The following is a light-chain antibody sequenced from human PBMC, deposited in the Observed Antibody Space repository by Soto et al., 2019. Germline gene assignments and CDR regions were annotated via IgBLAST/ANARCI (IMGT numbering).Light chain of an antibody. J-gene: IGKJ1*01. CDR1: QGISSY. CDR2: AAS. CDR3: QQYYSYPRT. Sequence: IRMTQSPSSFSASTGDRVTITCRASQGISSYLAWYQQKPGKAPKLLIYAASTLQSGVPSRFSGSGSGTDFTLTISCLQSEDFATYSCQQYYSYPRTFGQGTKV. V-gene: IGKV1-8*01.